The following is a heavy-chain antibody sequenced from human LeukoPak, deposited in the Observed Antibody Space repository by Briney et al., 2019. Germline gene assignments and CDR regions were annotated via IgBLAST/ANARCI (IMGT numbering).Heavy chain of an antibody. CDR3: ARALGAFDI. CDR2: IYYSGST. CDR1: GGSISSSSYY. V-gene: IGHV4-39*07. Sequence: SETLSLTCTVSGGSISSSSYYWGWIRQPPGKGLEWIGSIYYSGSTNYNPSLKSRVTISLDKSKNQVSLKLNSVTAADTAVYYCARALGAFDIWGQGTMVTVSS. J-gene: IGHJ3*02.